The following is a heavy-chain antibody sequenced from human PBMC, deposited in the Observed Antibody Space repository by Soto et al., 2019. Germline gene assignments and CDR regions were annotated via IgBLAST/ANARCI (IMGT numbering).Heavy chain of an antibody. CDR1: GYTFTSYG. D-gene: IGHD2-21*02. CDR3: AGRCGGDCAGWFDS. V-gene: IGHV1-18*04. Sequence: QVQLVQSGAAVKKPGASVKVSCKASGYTFTSYGISWVRQAPGQGLEWMGWISAYNGNTNYAQKLQGRVTMTTDTSTSTAYMELRSLRTYDTAVYYCAGRCGGDCAGWFDSWGQGTLVTVSS. J-gene: IGHJ5*01. CDR2: ISAYNGNT.